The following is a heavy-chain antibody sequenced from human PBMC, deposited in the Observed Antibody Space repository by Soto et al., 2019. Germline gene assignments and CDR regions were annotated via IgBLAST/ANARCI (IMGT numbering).Heavy chain of an antibody. CDR2: ISAYNGNT. CDR1: GYTFTSYG. V-gene: IGHV1-18*01. D-gene: IGHD6-13*01. CDR3: AREAAASTLDY. J-gene: IGHJ4*02. Sequence: QVQLVQSGAEVKKPGASVKVSCKASGYTFTSYGISWVRQAPGQGLEWMGWISAYNGNTNHAQNLQGRVTVTTDTSTSTAYMELRILRSDDTAVYYCAREAAASTLDYWGQGTLVTVSS.